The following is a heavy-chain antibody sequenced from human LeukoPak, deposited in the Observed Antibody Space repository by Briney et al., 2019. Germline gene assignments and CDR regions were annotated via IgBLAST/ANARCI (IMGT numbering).Heavy chain of an antibody. D-gene: IGHD1-1*01. Sequence: PGGSLRLSCAASGFTFSSYAMHWVRQAPGKGLEWVSTISGSGGNTYYADSVKGRVTISRDNSKNTLYLQMNSLRAEDTAVYYCAKDAQYNWNEECWGQGTLVTVSS. CDR2: ISGSGGNT. V-gene: IGHV3-23*01. J-gene: IGHJ4*02. CDR3: AKDAQYNWNEEC. CDR1: GFTFSSYA.